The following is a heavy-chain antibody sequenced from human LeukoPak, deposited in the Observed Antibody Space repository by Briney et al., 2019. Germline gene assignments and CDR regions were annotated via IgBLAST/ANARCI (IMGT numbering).Heavy chain of an antibody. J-gene: IGHJ6*02. CDR1: GFTFSSYA. V-gene: IGHV3-30-3*01. D-gene: IGHD1-7*01. Sequence: PGRSLRLSCAASGFTFSSYAMHWVRQAPGKGLEGVAVISYDGSNKYYADSVKGRFTISRDNSKNTLYLQMNSLRAEDTAVYYCARELELRLGVEVYYYYGMDVWGQGTTVTVSS. CDR2: ISYDGSNK. CDR3: ARELELRLGVEVYYYYGMDV.